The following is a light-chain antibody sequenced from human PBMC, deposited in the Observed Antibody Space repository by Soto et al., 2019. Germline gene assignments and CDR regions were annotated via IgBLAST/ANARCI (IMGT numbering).Light chain of an antibody. CDR3: QRYYNAPFT. V-gene: IGKV1-27*01. J-gene: IGKJ4*01. CDR2: AAS. CDR1: QGIKNY. Sequence: DIQVTQYPSSLSASVGDRVTITCRASQGIKNYLAWYQQKPGDIPKLLIYAASTLESGIPPRFSGSGSGTDFTLTINNLQPEDVATYYCQRYYNAPFTFGGGTKVEIK.